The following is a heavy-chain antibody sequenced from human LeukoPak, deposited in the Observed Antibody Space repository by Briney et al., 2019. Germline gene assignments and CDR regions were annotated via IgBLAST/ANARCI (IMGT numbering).Heavy chain of an antibody. V-gene: IGHV3-7*01. D-gene: IGHD2-2*01. J-gene: IGHJ3*02. Sequence: GGSLRLSCAASGFNFGSHWMSWVRQAPGKGLEWVANIGQDGTEKNYVDSVKGRFTISRDNAKNSLYLQMSSLRAEDTAVYHCARGYCSGTSCFGAFDMWGQGTMVPVSS. CDR3: ARGYCSGTSCFGAFDM. CDR2: IGQDGTEK. CDR1: GFNFGSHW.